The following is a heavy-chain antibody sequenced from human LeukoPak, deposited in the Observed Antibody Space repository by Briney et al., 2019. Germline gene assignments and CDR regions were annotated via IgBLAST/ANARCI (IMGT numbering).Heavy chain of an antibody. CDR2: INPSGGST. V-gene: IGHV1-46*01. Sequence: ASVKVSCKASGYTFTSYGISWVRQAPGQGLEWMGIINPSGGSTSYAQKFQGRVTMTRDTSTSTVYMELSSLRSEDTAVYYCARGYLMVPGDWGQGTLVTVSS. J-gene: IGHJ4*02. D-gene: IGHD3-10*01. CDR3: ARGYLMVPGD. CDR1: GYTFTSYG.